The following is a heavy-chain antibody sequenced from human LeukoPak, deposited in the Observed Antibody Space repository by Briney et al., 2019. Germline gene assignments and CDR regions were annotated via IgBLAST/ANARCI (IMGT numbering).Heavy chain of an antibody. CDR2: ISSNGGST. CDR3: ARGPRSLYDYLLGFLDY. J-gene: IGHJ4*02. CDR1: GFTFSSYA. V-gene: IGHV3-64*02. D-gene: IGHD3-16*01. Sequence: GGSLRLSCAASGFTFSSYAMHWVRQAPGKGLEYVSAISSNGGSTYYADSVKGRFTISRDNSKNTLYLQMGSLRAEDMAVYYCARGPRSLYDYLLGFLDYWGQGTLVTVSS.